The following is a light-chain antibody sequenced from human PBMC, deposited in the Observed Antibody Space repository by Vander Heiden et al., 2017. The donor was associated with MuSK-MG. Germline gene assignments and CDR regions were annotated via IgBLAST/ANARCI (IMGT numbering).Light chain of an antibody. CDR3: CSYAGSDTCV. CDR1: SSAVDDYNY. Sequence: QSALTQPRSVSGSPGQSVTISCTGTSSAVDDYNYVSWYQQHPGKAPKLMIFDVSKRPSGVPDRFSGSKSGTTASLTISGLQAEDEADYFCCSYAGSDTCVFGGGTNLTVL. V-gene: IGLV2-11*01. J-gene: IGLJ3*02. CDR2: DVS.